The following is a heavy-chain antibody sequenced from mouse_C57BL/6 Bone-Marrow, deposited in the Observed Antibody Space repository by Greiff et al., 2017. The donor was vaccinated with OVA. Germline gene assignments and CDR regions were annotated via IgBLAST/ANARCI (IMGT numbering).Heavy chain of an antibody. D-gene: IGHD2-5*01. CDR3: AIYYSNYVAMDY. CDR2: IHPNSGST. V-gene: IGHV1-64*01. J-gene: IGHJ4*01. Sequence: QVQLQQPGAELVKPGASVKLSCKASGYTFTSYWMHWVKQRPGQGLEWIGMIHPNSGSTNYNEKFKSKATLTVDKSSSTAYMQLSSLTSEDSAVYYCAIYYSNYVAMDYWGQGTSVTVSS. CDR1: GYTFTSYW.